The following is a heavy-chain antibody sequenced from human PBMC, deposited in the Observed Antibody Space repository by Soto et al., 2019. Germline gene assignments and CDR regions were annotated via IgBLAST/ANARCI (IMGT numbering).Heavy chain of an antibody. J-gene: IGHJ4*02. D-gene: IGHD6-13*01. V-gene: IGHV3-23*01. CDR3: ARRSSSWYFDY. CDR2: ISGSGGST. CDR1: GFTFGSYA. Sequence: EVQLLESGGGLLQLGGSLRLSCAASGFTFGSYAMNWVRQAPGKGLEWVSVISGSGGSTYYADSVKGRFTISRVNSKNTLYLQMNSLRAADTAVYYCARRSSSWYFDYWGQGTLVTVSS.